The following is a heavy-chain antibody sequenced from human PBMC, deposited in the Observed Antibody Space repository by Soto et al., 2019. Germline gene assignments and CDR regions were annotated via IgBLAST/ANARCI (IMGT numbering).Heavy chain of an antibody. D-gene: IGHD2-21*01. J-gene: IGHJ4*02. CDR2: IIPMFVTA. CDR3: GGHKGCGSGSCLDY. CDR1: GGTFSDHT. Sequence: SVKVSCKASGGTFSDHTINWVRQAPGQGLEWMGGIIPMFVTANYAQKFQGKITITADESTSTAYMELSSLSSEDTAVYFCGGHKGCGSGSCLDYWGQGTLVTVSS. V-gene: IGHV1-69*13.